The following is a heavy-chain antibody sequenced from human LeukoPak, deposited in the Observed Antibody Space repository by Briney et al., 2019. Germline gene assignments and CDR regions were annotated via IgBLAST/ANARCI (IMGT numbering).Heavy chain of an antibody. Sequence: GGSLRLSCAASGFTFSSYAISWVRQAPGKGLEWVSGISGSGGSTYYADSVKGRFTIFRDNSKNTLYLQMNSLRAEDTAVYHCANGWSPDYWGRGTLVTVSS. CDR2: ISGSGGST. D-gene: IGHD2-15*01. CDR3: ANGWSPDY. J-gene: IGHJ4*02. CDR1: GFTFSSYA. V-gene: IGHV3-23*01.